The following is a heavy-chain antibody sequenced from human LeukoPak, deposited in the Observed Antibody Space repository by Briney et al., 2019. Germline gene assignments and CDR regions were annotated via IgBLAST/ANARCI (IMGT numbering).Heavy chain of an antibody. CDR2: IYYSGTT. V-gene: IGHV4-39*01. J-gene: IGHJ4*02. CDR3: ARHEAQDFDY. Sequence: SETLSLTCTVSGGSISSSNYYWGWIRQPPGKGLEWIGSIYYSGTTYYSSSLKSRVIISVDTSKNQFSLKLSSVTATDTAVYYCARHEAQDFDYWGQGTLVTVSS. CDR1: GGSISSSNYY.